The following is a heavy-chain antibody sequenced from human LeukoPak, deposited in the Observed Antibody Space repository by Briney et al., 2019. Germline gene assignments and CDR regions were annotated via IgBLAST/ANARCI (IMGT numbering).Heavy chain of an antibody. Sequence: PGGSLRLSCAASGISVSSNYMTWVRQAPGKGLEWVSVIYSGGSTYYADSVKGRFTISRDSSKNTLYLQMNSLRAEDTAVYYCARGSFWSGYGVDWGQGTLVTVSS. CDR1: GISVSSNY. CDR2: IYSGGST. V-gene: IGHV3-66*02. D-gene: IGHD3-3*01. CDR3: ARGSFWSGYGVD. J-gene: IGHJ4*02.